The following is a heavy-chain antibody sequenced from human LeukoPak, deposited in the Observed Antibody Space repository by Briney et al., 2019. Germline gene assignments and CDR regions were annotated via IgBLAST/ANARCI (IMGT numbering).Heavy chain of an antibody. V-gene: IGHV3-33*08. J-gene: IGHJ4*02. Sequence: GGSLRLTCAASGFTFSSYAMHWVRQAPGKGLEWVAVIWFDGSNKYYADSVKGGFTISTDTSKNTLYLQMDSLRAEDTAVYYCARRRSRRYDSSDYWGQGTLVTVSS. CDR3: ARRRSRRYDSSDY. CDR1: GFTFSSYA. D-gene: IGHD1-1*01. CDR2: IWFDGSNK.